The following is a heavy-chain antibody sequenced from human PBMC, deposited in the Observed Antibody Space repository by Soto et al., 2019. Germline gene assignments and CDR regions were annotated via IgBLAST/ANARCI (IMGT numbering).Heavy chain of an antibody. V-gene: IGHV3-7*01. CDR1: GFTFRNYW. CDR3: ARDGSGYSTD. D-gene: IGHD5-18*01. J-gene: IGHJ4*02. CDR2: TNQDGRER. Sequence: EVQLVESGGGLVQPGGSLRLSCVASGFTFRNYWMSWLRQAPGKGLEWVANTNQDGRERYSVDPVKGRFTISRDNAKNSMHLQMNSRREEETVGDYCARDGSGYSTDWGQGTLVTVSS.